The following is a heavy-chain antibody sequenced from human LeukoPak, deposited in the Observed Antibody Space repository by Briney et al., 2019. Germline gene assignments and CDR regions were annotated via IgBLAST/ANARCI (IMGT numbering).Heavy chain of an antibody. CDR3: ARGGPIYCSGDSCYPGDY. D-gene: IGHD2-15*01. CDR1: GFTFSSYG. J-gene: IGHJ4*02. Sequence: GSLRLSCAASGFTFSSYGMHWVRQAPGKGLEWVAVIWYDGSNKYYADSVKGRFTISRDNARNTLYLQMNSLRAEDTAVYYCARGGPIYCSGDSCYPGDYWGQGTLVTVSS. CDR2: IWYDGSNK. V-gene: IGHV3-33*01.